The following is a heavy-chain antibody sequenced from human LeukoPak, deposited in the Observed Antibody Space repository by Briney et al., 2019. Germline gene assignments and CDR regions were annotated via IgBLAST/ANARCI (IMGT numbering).Heavy chain of an antibody. Sequence: GASVKVSCKASGYTFTGYYMHWVRQAPGQGLEWMGWINPNSGGTNYAQKFQGRVTMTRDTSISTAYMELSRLRSDDTAVYYCARVSPRMITFGGVIDGYYYMDVWGKGTTVTVSS. V-gene: IGHV1-2*02. CDR3: ARVSPRMITFGGVIDGYYYMDV. CDR2: INPNSGGT. D-gene: IGHD3-16*01. J-gene: IGHJ6*03. CDR1: GYTFTGYY.